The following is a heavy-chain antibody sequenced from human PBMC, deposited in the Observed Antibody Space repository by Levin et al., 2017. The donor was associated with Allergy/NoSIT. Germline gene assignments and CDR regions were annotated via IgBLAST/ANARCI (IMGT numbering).Heavy chain of an antibody. CDR1: GYTFTSYD. V-gene: IGHV1-8*01. Sequence: ASVKVSCKASGYTFTSYDINWVRQATGQGLEWMGWMNPNSGNTGYAQKFQGRVTMTRNTSISTAYMELSSLRSEDTAVYYCARIGVLRYFDWFEVVSFFDPWGQGTLVTVSS. CDR2: MNPNSGNT. J-gene: IGHJ5*02. D-gene: IGHD3-9*01. CDR3: ARIGVLRYFDWFEVVSFFDP.